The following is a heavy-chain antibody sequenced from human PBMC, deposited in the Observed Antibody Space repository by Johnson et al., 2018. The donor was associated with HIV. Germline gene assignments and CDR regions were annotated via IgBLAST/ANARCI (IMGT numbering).Heavy chain of an antibody. CDR1: GFIVSTNY. Sequence: VQLVESGGGLVQPGGSLRLSCAASGFIVSTNYMTWVRQAPGKGLEWVSVIYSGGSTYYADSVKGRFTISRDNSKNTLYLQMNSLRAKDTDVDYCARSGLFVLVVYAPDVFDIWGQGTMVTVSS. D-gene: IGHD2-8*02. CDR2: IYSGGST. V-gene: IGHV3-66*02. J-gene: IGHJ3*02. CDR3: ARSGLFVLVVYAPDVFDI.